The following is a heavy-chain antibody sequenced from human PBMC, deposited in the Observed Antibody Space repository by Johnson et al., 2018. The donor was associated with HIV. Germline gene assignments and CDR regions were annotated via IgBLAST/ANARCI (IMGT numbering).Heavy chain of an antibody. CDR2: ISWNSGSI. CDR1: GFTFDDYA. Sequence: QLVESGGGLVQPGRSLRLSCAASGFTFDDYAMHWVRQAPGKGLEWVSGISWNSGSIGYADSVKGRFTISRDNAKNSLYLQMNSLRAEDTALYFCARGFVRISMILVADAFDMWGQGTMVTVSS. D-gene: IGHD3-22*01. J-gene: IGHJ3*02. CDR3: ARGFVRISMILVADAFDM. V-gene: IGHV3-9*01.